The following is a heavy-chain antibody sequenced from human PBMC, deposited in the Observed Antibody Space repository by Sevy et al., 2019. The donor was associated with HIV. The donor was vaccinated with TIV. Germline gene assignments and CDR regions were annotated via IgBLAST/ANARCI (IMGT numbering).Heavy chain of an antibody. CDR2: IRYDGSTK. CDR3: VKGPHPAVTTSYGMDV. V-gene: IGHV3-30*02. CDR1: GFTFKNFG. D-gene: IGHD4-17*01. Sequence: GGSLRLSFAASGFTFKNFGMHWVRQAPGKGLEWVTFIRYDGSTKYYADSVRGRFTISRDNSKRTLYLQMNSLRPADTAVYYCVKGPHPAVTTSYGMDVWGQGTTVTVSS. J-gene: IGHJ6*02.